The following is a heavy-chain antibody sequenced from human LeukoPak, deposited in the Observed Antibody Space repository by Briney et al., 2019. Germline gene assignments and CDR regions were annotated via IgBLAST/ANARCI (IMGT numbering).Heavy chain of an antibody. V-gene: IGHV4-34*01. D-gene: IGHD2-2*01. CDR2: INHSGST. CDR3: ARVPAVSSSNFDY. CDR1: GGSFSGYY. Sequence: SETLSLTCAVYGGSFSGYYWSWIRQPPGKGLEWIGEINHSGSTNYNPSLKSRVTISVDTSKNQFSLKLSSVTAADTAVYFCARVPAVSSSNFDYWGQGTQVTVSS. J-gene: IGHJ4*02.